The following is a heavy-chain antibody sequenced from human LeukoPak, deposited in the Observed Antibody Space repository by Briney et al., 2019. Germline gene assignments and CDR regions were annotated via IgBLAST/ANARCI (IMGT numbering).Heavy chain of an antibody. CDR3: ARVWESDGYYDILSGYYTDAFDI. CDR2: IYSTGST. Sequence: SETLSLTCTVSGGSISSYYWSWIRQPPGKGLEWIGYIYSTGSTNYNPSLKSRVTISADTSKNQFSLKLSSVTAADTAVYYCARVWESDGYYDILSGYYTDAFDIWGQRTMVTVSS. CDR1: GGSISSYY. J-gene: IGHJ3*02. V-gene: IGHV4-59*12. D-gene: IGHD3-9*01.